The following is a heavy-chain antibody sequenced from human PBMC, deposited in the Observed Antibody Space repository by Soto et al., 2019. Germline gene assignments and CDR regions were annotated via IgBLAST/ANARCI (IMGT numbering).Heavy chain of an antibody. CDR3: AKAQYCSSASCSSALDY. J-gene: IGHJ4*02. CDR1: RVTFSSYW. Sequence: PGGCMGLSCASSRVTFSSYWIIWVRQAPVKGLEWVSTIGGSGVSTYYADSVKGRFTVSRDNSKNTLYMQMNSLRAQDTAVYYCAKAQYCSSASCSSALDYWGQGTLVTVSS. D-gene: IGHD2-2*01. CDR2: IGGSGVST. V-gene: IGHV3-23*01.